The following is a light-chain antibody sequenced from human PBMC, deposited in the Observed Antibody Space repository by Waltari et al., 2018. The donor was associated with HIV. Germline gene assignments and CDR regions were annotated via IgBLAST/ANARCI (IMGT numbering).Light chain of an antibody. CDR1: KNVNRDY. Sequence: VLTQSPGSLSLSPGDSVSLSCRASKNVNRDYFAWYQQRRGQPPTLLVSGTSVRAPGVPDRFSGSGSGTVFTLTINRLEPEDFTTYLCQQFDDWEYTFGQGTHL. J-gene: IGKJ2*01. V-gene: IGKV3-20*01. CDR2: GTS. CDR3: QQFDDWEYT.